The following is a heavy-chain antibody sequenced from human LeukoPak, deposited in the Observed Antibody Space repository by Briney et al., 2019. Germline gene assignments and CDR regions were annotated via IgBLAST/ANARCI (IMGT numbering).Heavy chain of an antibody. CDR1: GGSISSYY. V-gene: IGHV4-59*01. CDR3: AREDYYDSSGYSH. CDR2: IYYSGST. D-gene: IGHD3-22*01. J-gene: IGHJ4*02. Sequence: SETLSLTCTVSGGSISSYYWSWIRQPPGKGLEWIGYIYYSGSTNYNPSLKSRVTISVDTSKNQFFLKLSSVTAADTAVYYCAREDYYDSSGYSHWGQGTLVTVSS.